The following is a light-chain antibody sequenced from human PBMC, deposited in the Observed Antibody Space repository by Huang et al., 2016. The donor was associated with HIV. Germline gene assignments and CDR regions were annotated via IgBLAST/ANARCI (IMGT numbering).Light chain of an antibody. J-gene: IGKJ3*01. Sequence: DVVMTQSPLSLSVTLVQPASISCKSIQSLLHSDGDTYLNCFNQRPGQSPRRLIYKVSMRDSGVPDRFSGIGSGTDFTLEISRVEPDDVGVYYCMQGTHLFTFGPGTTVDIK. CDR1: QSLLHSDGDTY. V-gene: IGKV2-30*02. CDR3: MQGTHLFT. CDR2: KVS.